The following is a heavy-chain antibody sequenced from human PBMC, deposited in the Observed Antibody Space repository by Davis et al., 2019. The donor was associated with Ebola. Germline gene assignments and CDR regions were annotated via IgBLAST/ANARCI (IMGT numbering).Heavy chain of an antibody. J-gene: IGHJ4*02. Sequence: SETLSLTCAVYGRSFSGYYWSWIRQPPGKGLEWIGEINHSGSTNYNPSLKSRVTISVDTSKNQLSLKLNSVTAADTAVYYCATSNSIVVPAALTYYFDFWGQGTLVTVSS. CDR3: ATSNSIVVPAALTYYFDF. CDR1: GRSFSGYY. V-gene: IGHV4-34*01. D-gene: IGHD2-2*01. CDR2: INHSGST.